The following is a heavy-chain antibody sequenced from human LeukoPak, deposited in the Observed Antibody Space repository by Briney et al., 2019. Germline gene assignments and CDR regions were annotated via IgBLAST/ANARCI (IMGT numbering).Heavy chain of an antibody. Sequence: ASVKVSCKASGYIFDIYAMIWVRQAPGQGLELMGWINTNTGNPTYAQGFTGRFVFSLDTSDNTAYLQISSLQAEDTAVYYCASFFCTSGLCYYLDYWGQGTLVTVSS. CDR2: INTNTGNP. J-gene: IGHJ4*02. CDR1: GYIFDIYA. V-gene: IGHV7-4-1*02. D-gene: IGHD2-8*01. CDR3: ASFFCTSGLCYYLDY.